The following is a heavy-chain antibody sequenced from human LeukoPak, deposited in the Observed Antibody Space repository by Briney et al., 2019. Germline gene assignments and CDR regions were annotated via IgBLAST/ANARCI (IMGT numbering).Heavy chain of an antibody. V-gene: IGHV3-21*01. CDR3: ARDRYCSGGSCYPLDY. D-gene: IGHD2-15*01. Sequence: GVALRLSCAASGFTFSSYSMNWVRQAPGKGLEGVSSISSSSSYIYYADSVKGRFTISRDNAKNSLYLQMNSLRAEDTAVYYCARDRYCSGGSCYPLDYWGQGTLVTVSS. J-gene: IGHJ4*02. CDR1: GFTFSSYS. CDR2: ISSSSSYI.